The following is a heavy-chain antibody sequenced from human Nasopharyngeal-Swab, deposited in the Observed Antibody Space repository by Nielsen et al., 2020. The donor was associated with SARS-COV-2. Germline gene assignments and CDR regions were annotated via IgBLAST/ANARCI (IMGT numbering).Heavy chain of an antibody. CDR2: ISYDGIKK. V-gene: IGHV3-30*18. Sequence: VRQAPGKGLEWMAVISYDGIKKYYADSVKGRFTLSRDNSKNTLYLQMNSLRTEDTALYYCAKDHQLIRNYYYYDMDVWGQGTTVTVSS. CDR3: AKDHQLIRNYYYYDMDV. J-gene: IGHJ6*02. D-gene: IGHD2-8*01.